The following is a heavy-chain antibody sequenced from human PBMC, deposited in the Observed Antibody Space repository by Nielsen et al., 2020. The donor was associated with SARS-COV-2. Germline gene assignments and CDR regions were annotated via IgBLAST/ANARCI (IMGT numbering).Heavy chain of an antibody. CDR3: ARGRRSYGSGSYHYYYTMDV. J-gene: IGHJ6*02. Sequence: GGSLRLSCAASGFTFSSYAMHWVRQAPGKGLEWVAVISYDGSNKYYAGSVKGRFTISRDNSKNTLYLQMNSLRPEDTAVFYCARGRRSYGSGSYHYYYTMDVWGQGTTVTVSS. CDR2: ISYDGSNK. CDR1: GFTFSSYA. D-gene: IGHD3-10*01. V-gene: IGHV3-30*04.